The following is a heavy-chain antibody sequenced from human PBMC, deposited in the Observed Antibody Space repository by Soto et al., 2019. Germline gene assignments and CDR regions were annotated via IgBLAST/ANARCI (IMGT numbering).Heavy chain of an antibody. Sequence: VASVKVSCKASGYTLTSYAMNWVRQAPGQGLEWMGWINTNTGNPTYAQGFTGRFVFSLDTSVSTAYLQICSLKAEDTAVYYCATTLRYFDLTSMDVWGQGTTVTVSS. J-gene: IGHJ6*02. V-gene: IGHV7-4-1*01. CDR3: ATTLRYFDLTSMDV. D-gene: IGHD3-9*01. CDR1: GYTLTSYA. CDR2: INTNTGNP.